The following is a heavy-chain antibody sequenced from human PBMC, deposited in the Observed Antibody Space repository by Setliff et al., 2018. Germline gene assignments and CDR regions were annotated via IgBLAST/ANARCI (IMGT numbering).Heavy chain of an antibody. CDR1: GFTFSSYG. CDR2: IWNDGSSK. V-gene: IGHV3-33*01. J-gene: IGHJ6*02. CDR3: ARNWVTAQHYYYGMDV. Sequence: PGGSLRLSCAASGFTFSSYGMHWVRQAPGKGLEWVALIWNDGSSKFYGDSVKGRFTISRDNSKNTLYLQRDSLRADDTAVDYCARNWVTAQHYYYGMDVWGQGTTVTVSS. D-gene: IGHD2-21*02.